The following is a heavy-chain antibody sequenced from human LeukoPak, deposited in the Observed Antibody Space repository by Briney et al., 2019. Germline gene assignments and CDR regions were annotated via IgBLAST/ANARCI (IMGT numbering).Heavy chain of an antibody. CDR2: ISGGGAGST. D-gene: IGHD2-2*01. Sequence: GGSLRLSCAASGFTFSNYAMSWVRQAPGKGLEWVSTISGGGAGSTYYADSVKGRLTISRDNAKNSLYLQMNSLRAEDTAVYYCADTGDCSSTSCYFEYFQHWGQGTLVTVSS. V-gene: IGHV3-23*01. J-gene: IGHJ1*01. CDR1: GFTFSNYA. CDR3: ADTGDCSSTSCYFEYFQH.